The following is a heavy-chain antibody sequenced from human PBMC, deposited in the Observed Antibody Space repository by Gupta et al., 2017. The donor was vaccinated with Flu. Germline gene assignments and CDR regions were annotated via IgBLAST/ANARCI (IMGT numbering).Heavy chain of an antibody. CDR3: ATGNGGYFDY. V-gene: IGHV4-31*02. D-gene: IGHD3-16*01. CDR2: VSYSGNS. J-gene: IGHJ4*02. Sequence: WSWIRQYPGKDLEWLGYVSYSGNSYYNPSLKSRLSMSRDTSRNQFSLDLTSVTAADTAVYYCATGNGGYFDYWGQGTLVTVSS.